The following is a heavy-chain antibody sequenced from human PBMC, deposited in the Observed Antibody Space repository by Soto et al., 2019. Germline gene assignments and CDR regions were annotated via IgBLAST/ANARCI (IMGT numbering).Heavy chain of an antibody. V-gene: IGHV1-2*02. J-gene: IGHJ6*02. CDR3: ASEVAATDYYYYGMDV. D-gene: IGHD2-15*01. CDR1: GYTFTGYY. CDR2: INPNSGGT. Sequence: QVQLVQSGAEVKKPGASVKVSCKASGYTFTGYYMHWVRQAPGQGLEWMGWINPNSGGTNYAQKFQGRVTMTRDTSIITAYMELSRLRSDDTAVYYCASEVAATDYYYYGMDVWGQGTTVTVSS.